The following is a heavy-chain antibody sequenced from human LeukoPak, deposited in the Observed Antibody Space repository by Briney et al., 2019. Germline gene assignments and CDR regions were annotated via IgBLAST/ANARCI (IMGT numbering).Heavy chain of an antibody. D-gene: IGHD6-13*01. CDR3: ARAGYSSSWRES. CDR2: INTDGSST. J-gene: IGHJ4*02. CDR1: GFTFSSHW. V-gene: IGHV3-74*03. Sequence: GGSLRLSCAASGFTFSSHWMHWVRQAPGKGLVWVSRINTDGSSTTYADSVKGRFTIPRDNAKNTVYLQMNSLRAEDTAVYYCARAGYSSSWRESWGQGTLVTVSS.